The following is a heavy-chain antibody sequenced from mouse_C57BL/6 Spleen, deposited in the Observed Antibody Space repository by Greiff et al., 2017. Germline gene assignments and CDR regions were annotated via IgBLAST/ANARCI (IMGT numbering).Heavy chain of an antibody. CDR1: GYTFTSYW. V-gene: IGHV1-64*01. D-gene: IGHD2-2*01. J-gene: IGHJ3*01. CDR3: AIGGYDEGAWFAY. Sequence: QVQLQQPGAELVKPGASVKLSCKASGYTFTSYWMHWVKQRPGQGLEWIGMIHPNSGSTNYNEKFKSKATLTVDKSSSTAYMQLSSLTSEDSAVYYCAIGGYDEGAWFAYWGQGTLVTVSA. CDR2: IHPNSGST.